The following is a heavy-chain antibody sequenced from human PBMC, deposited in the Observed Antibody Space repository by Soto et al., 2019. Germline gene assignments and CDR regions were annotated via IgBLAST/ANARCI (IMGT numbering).Heavy chain of an antibody. J-gene: IGHJ2*01. CDR2: IRSKPNNYAT. CDR1: GFTFSDSA. CDR3: VRFSRYLSWYFDL. V-gene: IGHV3-73*02. D-gene: IGHD3-16*02. Sequence: EVQLVESGGGLVQPGGSLKLSCAASGFTFSDSAMHWVRQASGKGLEWVGRIRSKPNNYATTYAASVKGRFTISRADSKNTADLQINSLKTEDTAVYYCVRFSRYLSWYFDLWGRGTLVTVSP.